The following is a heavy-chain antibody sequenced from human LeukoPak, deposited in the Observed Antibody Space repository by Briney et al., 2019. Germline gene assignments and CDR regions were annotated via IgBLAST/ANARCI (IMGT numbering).Heavy chain of an antibody. CDR2: INHSGST. CDR1: GGSFSGYY. J-gene: IGHJ4*02. V-gene: IGHV4-34*01. D-gene: IGHD6-13*01. Sequence: PSETLSLTCAVYGGSFSGYYWSWIRQPPGKGLEWIGEINHSGSTNYNPSLKSRVTISVDTSKNQFSLKLSSVTAADTAAYYCAGEVAAGLPIDYWGQGTLVTVSS. CDR3: AGEVAAGLPIDY.